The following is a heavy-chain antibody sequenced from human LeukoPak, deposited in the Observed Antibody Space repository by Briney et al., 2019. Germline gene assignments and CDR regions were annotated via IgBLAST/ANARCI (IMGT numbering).Heavy chain of an antibody. CDR2: VNPNSGNI. J-gene: IGHJ4*02. V-gene: IGHV1-8*01. CDR3: ARSRGVAAYDY. CDR1: GYTFTSYD. Sequence: ASVKVSCKASGYTFTSYDINWVRQATGQGLEWMGWVNPNSGNIGFAQKLQGRVTMTTDTSTSTAYMELRSLRSDDTAVYYCARSRGVAAYDYWGQGTLVTVSS. D-gene: IGHD2-15*01.